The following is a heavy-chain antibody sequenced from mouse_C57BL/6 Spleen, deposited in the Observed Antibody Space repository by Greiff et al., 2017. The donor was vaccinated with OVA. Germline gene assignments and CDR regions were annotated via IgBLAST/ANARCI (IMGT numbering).Heavy chain of an antibody. CDR3: TRERLDGSRYFDV. Sequence: EVKLVESGEGLVKPGGSLKLSCAASGFTFSSYGMSWVRQTPEKRLEWVAYISSGGDYIYYADTVKGRFTISRDNARNTLYLQMSSLKSEDTAMYYCTRERLDGSRYFDVWGTGTTVTVSS. CDR2: ISSGGDYI. CDR1: GFTFSSYG. J-gene: IGHJ1*03. V-gene: IGHV5-9-1*02. D-gene: IGHD1-1*01.